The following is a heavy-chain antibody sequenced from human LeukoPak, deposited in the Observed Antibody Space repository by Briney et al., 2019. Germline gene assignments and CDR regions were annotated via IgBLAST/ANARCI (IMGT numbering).Heavy chain of an antibody. Sequence: PSETLSLTCTVSGGSISSYYWSWIRQPPGKGLEWIGYIYYSGSTNYNPSLKSRVTISVDTSKNQFSLKLNSVTAADTAVYFCARGGGDYDYMDVWAKGTTVTISS. CDR3: ARGGGDYDYMDV. CDR2: IYYSGST. V-gene: IGHV4-59*12. J-gene: IGHJ6*03. D-gene: IGHD2-21*01. CDR1: GGSISSYY.